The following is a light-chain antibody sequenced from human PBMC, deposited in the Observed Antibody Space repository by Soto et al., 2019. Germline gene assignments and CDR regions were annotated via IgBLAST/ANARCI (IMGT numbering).Light chain of an antibody. CDR2: DVS. CDR1: SSDVGGYNY. CDR3: SSYASSSTLGV. J-gene: IGLJ1*01. V-gene: IGLV2-14*01. Sequence: QSALTRPASVSGSPGQSITISCTGTSSDVGGYNYVSWYQQHPGKAPKLMIYDVSNRPSGVSNRFSGSKSGNTASLTISGLQPEDEADYYCSSYASSSTLGVFGTGTKLTVL.